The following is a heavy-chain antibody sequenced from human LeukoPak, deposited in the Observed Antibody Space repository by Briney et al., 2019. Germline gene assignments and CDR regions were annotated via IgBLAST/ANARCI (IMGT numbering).Heavy chain of an antibody. CDR3: ARSSYDFWSGYYPY. CDR2: IIPIFGTA. V-gene: IGHV1-69*01. Sequence: ASVKVSCKASGGTFSSYAISWVRQAPGQGLEWMGGIIPIFGTANYAQKFQGRVTITADESTSTAYMELSSLRSEDTAVYYYARSSYDFWSGYYPYWGQGTLVTVSS. CDR1: GGTFSSYA. D-gene: IGHD3-3*01. J-gene: IGHJ4*02.